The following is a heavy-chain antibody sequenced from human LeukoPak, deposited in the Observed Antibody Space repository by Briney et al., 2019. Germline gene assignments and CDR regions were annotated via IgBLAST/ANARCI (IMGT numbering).Heavy chain of an antibody. V-gene: IGHV4-59*08. J-gene: IGHJ3*02. Sequence: SETLSLTCTVSGGSMSGYYWSWIRQPPGKGLGWIGYIYYSGSSNIHPSLKSRVTISEDTSKKQISLKMRSVTATDTAVYYCARYSLGAFDMWGQGTMVTVSS. CDR3: ARYSLGAFDM. CDR2: IYYSGSS. CDR1: GGSMSGYY. D-gene: IGHD1-26*01.